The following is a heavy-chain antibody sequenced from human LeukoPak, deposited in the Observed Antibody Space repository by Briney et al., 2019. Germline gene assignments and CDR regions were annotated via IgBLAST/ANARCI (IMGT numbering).Heavy chain of an antibody. V-gene: IGHV3-74*01. CDR3: AKGPVAVAALDY. CDR1: GW. Sequence: PGGSLRLSCAGSGWMHWVRQAPGKGLVWVSGINGLGTATYYADSVKGRFTISRDNSKNTLYLQMNSLRAEDTAVYYCAKGPVAVAALDYWGQGTLVTVSS. CDR2: INGLGTAT. D-gene: IGHD6-19*01. J-gene: IGHJ4*02.